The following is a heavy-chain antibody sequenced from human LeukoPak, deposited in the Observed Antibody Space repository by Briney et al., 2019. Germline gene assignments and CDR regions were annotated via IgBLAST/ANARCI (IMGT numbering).Heavy chain of an antibody. CDR2: IYYSGST. CDR3: ARSSEGRYYYDSSGFSYYYYYMDV. V-gene: IGHV4-59*01. CDR1: GGSISSYY. J-gene: IGHJ6*03. Sequence: SETLSLTCTVSGGSISSYYWSWIRQPPGKGLEWIGYIYYSGSTYYNPSLRSRVTISVDTSKNQFSLKLSSVTAADAAVYYCARSSEGRYYYDSSGFSYYYYYMDVWGKGTTVTISS. D-gene: IGHD3-22*01.